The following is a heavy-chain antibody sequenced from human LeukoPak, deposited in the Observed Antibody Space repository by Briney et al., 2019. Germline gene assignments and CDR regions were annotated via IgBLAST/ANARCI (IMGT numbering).Heavy chain of an antibody. CDR1: GGSISSSSYY. CDR2: IYYSGST. CDR3: ASGLTGYYKGVLYY. D-gene: IGHD3-9*01. V-gene: IGHV4-39*01. Sequence: PSDTLSLTCSVSGGSISSSSYYWGWIRQPPGKGLEWIGGIYYSGSTYYNPSLKSRVTISVDTSKNQFSLKLSSVTAADTAVYYCASGLTGYYKGVLYYWGQGTLVTVSS. J-gene: IGHJ4*02.